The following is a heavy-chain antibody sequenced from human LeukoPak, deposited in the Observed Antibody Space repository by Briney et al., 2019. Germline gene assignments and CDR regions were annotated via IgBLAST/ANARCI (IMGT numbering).Heavy chain of an antibody. J-gene: IGHJ5*02. D-gene: IGHD6-6*01. CDR1: GGSISSYY. V-gene: IGHV4-4*07. Sequence: SETLSLTCTVSGGSISSYYWSWIRQPAGKGLEWIGRIYTSGSTNYNPSLKSRVTMSVDTSKNQFSLKLSSVTAADTAVYYSARVYSSSSGNWVGWFDPWGQGTLVTVSS. CDR3: ARVYSSSSGNWVGWFDP. CDR2: IYTSGST.